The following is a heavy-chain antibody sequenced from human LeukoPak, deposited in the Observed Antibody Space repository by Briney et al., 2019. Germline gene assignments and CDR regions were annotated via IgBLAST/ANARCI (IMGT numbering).Heavy chain of an antibody. Sequence: RSGRSLRLSCAASGFTFSSFGMHWVRQAPGGGLEWVALILHDEKHYADSVKGRFTISRDNAKNTLYLQMNSLRAEDTAVYYCARDEGGYFDYWGQGTLFTVSS. V-gene: IGHV3-33*05. J-gene: IGHJ4*02. CDR1: GFTFSSFG. D-gene: IGHD3-16*01. CDR3: ARDEGGYFDY. CDR2: ILHDEK.